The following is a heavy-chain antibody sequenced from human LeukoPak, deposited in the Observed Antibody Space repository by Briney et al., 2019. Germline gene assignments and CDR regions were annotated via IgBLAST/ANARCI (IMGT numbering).Heavy chain of an antibody. V-gene: IGHV3-48*03. CDR1: GFTFSSYE. CDR2: ISSSGSTI. D-gene: IGHD3-22*01. Sequence: PGGSLRLSCAASGFTFSSYEMNWVRQAPGKGLEWVSYISSSGSTIYYADSVKGRFTIFRDNYKNMLYLQMNSLRVEDTAVYYCAKGHGDASGYYYFDSWGQGTLVTVSS. CDR3: AKGHGDASGYYYFDS. J-gene: IGHJ4*02.